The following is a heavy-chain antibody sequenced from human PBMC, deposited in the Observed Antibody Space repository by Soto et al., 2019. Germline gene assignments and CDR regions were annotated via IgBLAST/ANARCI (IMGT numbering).Heavy chain of an antibody. CDR2: IYYSGST. CDR1: GGSIGSGDYY. CDR3: ARENPVDGMDV. J-gene: IGHJ6*02. V-gene: IGHV4-30-4*01. Sequence: SETLSLTCTVSGGSIGSGDYYWSWIRQPPGKGLEWIGYIYYSGSTYYNPSLKSRVTISVDTSKNQLSLKLSSVTAADTAVYYCARENPVDGMDVWGQGTTVTVSS.